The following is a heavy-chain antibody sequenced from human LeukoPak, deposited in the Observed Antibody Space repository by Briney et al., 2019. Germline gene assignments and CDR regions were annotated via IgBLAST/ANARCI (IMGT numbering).Heavy chain of an antibody. J-gene: IGHJ4*02. V-gene: IGHV4-59*01. D-gene: IGHD3-3*01. CDR3: ARGRITIFGVVIPHFDN. Sequence: PSETLSLTCTVARGSISRYYWSWIRQPPGKGLEWIGYIDNSGNTNSNPSLKSRVSMSVDTSKNQFSLKLSSVIAAVTAVYYCARGRITIFGVVIPHFDNWGQGTLVTVSS. CDR2: IDNSGNT. CDR1: RGSISRYY.